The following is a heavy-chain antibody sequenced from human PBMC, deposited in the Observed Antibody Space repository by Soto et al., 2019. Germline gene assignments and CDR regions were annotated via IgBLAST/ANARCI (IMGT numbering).Heavy chain of an antibody. CDR2: IYPGDSDT. Sequence: GESLKISCKGSGYIFSSYWIGWCLQMAVKGLEWMGIIYPGDSDTRYSPSFQGQVTIPADKSITTAYLQWSSLKASDTAMYYCARQYPYCSSTSCFDYWGQGTLVTVSS. J-gene: IGHJ4*02. V-gene: IGHV5-51*01. D-gene: IGHD2-2*01. CDR1: GYIFSSYW. CDR3: ARQYPYCSSTSCFDY.